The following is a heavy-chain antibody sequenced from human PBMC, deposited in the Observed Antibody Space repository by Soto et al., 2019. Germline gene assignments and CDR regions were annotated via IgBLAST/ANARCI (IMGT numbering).Heavy chain of an antibody. CDR2: IKSKANAETT. J-gene: IGHJ4*02. D-gene: IGHD4-17*01. Sequence: EKQLVESGGGLVKPGESLRLSCAVSGITFINAWMSWVRQAPGKGLEWVGRIKSKANAETTDYAAPVKGRFTISRDDSKNMLFLQMDNLKAEDTAVYYCITDPGEYEHFWGQGTLVNVSS. CDR3: ITDPGEYEHF. V-gene: IGHV3-15*01. CDR1: GITFINAW.